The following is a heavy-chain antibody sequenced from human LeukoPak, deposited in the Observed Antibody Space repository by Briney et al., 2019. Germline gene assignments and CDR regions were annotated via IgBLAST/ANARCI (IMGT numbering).Heavy chain of an antibody. CDR3: ARKTRGYGSGSTFDY. V-gene: IGHV4-34*01. CDR1: GGSFSGYY. J-gene: IGHJ4*02. D-gene: IGHD3-10*01. Sequence: PSETLSLTCAVYGGSFSGYYWSWIRQPPGKGLEWIGEINHSGSTNYNPSLKSRVTISVDTSKNQFSLKLSSVTAADTAVYYCARKTRGYGSGSTFDYWGQGTLVTVSS. CDR2: INHSGST.